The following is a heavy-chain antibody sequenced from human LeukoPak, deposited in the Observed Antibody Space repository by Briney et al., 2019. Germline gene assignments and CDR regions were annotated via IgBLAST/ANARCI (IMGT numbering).Heavy chain of an antibody. D-gene: IGHD1-26*01. CDR3: VKSWGSTRPYYNYMAV. J-gene: IGHJ6*03. Sequence: QSGGSLRLSCAASGFTFSSYAMHWVRQAPGKGLEWVAVISYDGSNKYYADSVKGRFTISRDNSKNTLYLQMNSLRAEDTAVYYCVKSWGSTRPYYNYMAVWGKGNSVTVSS. CDR1: GFTFSSYA. V-gene: IGHV3-30-3*02. CDR2: ISYDGSNK.